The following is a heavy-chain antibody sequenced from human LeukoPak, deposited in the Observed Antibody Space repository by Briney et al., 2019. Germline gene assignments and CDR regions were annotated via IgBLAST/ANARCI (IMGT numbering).Heavy chain of an antibody. D-gene: IGHD3-10*01. J-gene: IGHJ5*02. V-gene: IGHV1-46*01. CDR2: INPSGGSS. CDR3: ARDHPQYYYGSGSYGAYNWFDP. Sequence: ASVKVSCKASGYTFTSYYIHWVRQAPGQGLEWMGIINPSGGSSTYAQKFHARVTMTRDTSTSTVYMELSSLRSEDTAVYYCARDHPQYYYGSGSYGAYNWFDPWGQGTLVTVSS. CDR1: GYTFTSYY.